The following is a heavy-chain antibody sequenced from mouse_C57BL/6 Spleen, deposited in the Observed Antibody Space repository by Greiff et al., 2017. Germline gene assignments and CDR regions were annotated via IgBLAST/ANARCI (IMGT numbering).Heavy chain of an antibody. CDR2: IWRGGST. D-gene: IGHD1-1*01. J-gene: IGHJ4*01. CDR1: GFSLTSYG. CDR3: ATRSYYGTGYAMDY. V-gene: IGHV2-5*01. Sequence: VQLQQSGPGLVQPSQSLSITCTVSGFSLTSYGVHWVRQSPGKGLEWLGVIWRGGSTDYNAAFMSRLSITKDNSKSQVFFKMNSLQADDTAIYYCATRSYYGTGYAMDYWGQGTSVTVSS.